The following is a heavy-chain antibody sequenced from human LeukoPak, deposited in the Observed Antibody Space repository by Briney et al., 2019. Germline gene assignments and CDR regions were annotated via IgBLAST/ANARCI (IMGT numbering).Heavy chain of an antibody. Sequence: GGSLRLSCAASGFTFDDYAMHWVRQAPGKGLEWVSGISWNSGIIGYADSVKGRFTISRDNAKNSLYLQMNSLRAEDTALYYCAKDVTGTGAFDIWGQGTMDTVSS. V-gene: IGHV3-9*01. D-gene: IGHD1-7*01. J-gene: IGHJ3*02. CDR3: AKDVTGTGAFDI. CDR1: GFTFDDYA. CDR2: ISWNSGII.